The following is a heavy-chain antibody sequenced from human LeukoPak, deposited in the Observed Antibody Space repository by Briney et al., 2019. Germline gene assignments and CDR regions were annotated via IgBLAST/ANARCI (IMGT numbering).Heavy chain of an antibody. J-gene: IGHJ6*02. D-gene: IGHD3-22*01. CDR3: ARDGVYYDSSGYGYYYYGMDV. V-gene: IGHV3-48*04. Sequence: GGSLRLSCAASGFTFSSYSMNWVRQAPGKGLEWVSYISSSSTIYYADSVKGRFTISRDNAKNSLYLQMDSLRAEDTAVYYCARDGVYYDSSGYGYYYYGMDVWGQGTTVTVSS. CDR1: GFTFSSYS. CDR2: ISSSSTI.